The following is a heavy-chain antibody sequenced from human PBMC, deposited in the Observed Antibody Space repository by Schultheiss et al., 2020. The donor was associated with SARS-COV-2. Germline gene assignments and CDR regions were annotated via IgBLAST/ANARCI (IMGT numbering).Heavy chain of an antibody. J-gene: IGHJ4*02. CDR2: VSGSGTTI. CDR1: GFTFSSYW. CDR3: ARDLREYYYDSSGYLFDY. Sequence: GGSLRLSCAASGFTFSSYWMSWVRQAPGKGLEWVSYVSGSGTTIHYADSVKGRFTISRDNAKNSLYLQMNSLRAEDTAVYYCARDLREYYYDSSGYLFDYWGQGTLVTVSS. V-gene: IGHV3-48*04. D-gene: IGHD3-22*01.